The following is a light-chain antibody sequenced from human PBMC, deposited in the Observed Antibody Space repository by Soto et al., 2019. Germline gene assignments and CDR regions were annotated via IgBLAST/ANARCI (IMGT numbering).Light chain of an antibody. V-gene: IGLV2-23*02. Sequence: QSALTQPASVSGSPGQSITISCTGTSGDIGSYNRVSWYQQHPGKAPKLIIYEVTDRPSGVSNRFSGSKSGNTASLTVSGLQPEDEADYYCCSYGDNNYFVFGTGTKLTVL. J-gene: IGLJ1*01. CDR3: CSYGDNNYFV. CDR1: SGDIGSYNR. CDR2: EVT.